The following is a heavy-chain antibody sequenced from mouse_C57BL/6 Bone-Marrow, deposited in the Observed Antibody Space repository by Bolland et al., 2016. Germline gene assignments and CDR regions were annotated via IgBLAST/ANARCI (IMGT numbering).Heavy chain of an antibody. Sequence: YNEKFKGKATLTADKSSSTAYMQLNSLTSEDSAVYFCARSFPHYFDYWGQGTT. J-gene: IGHJ2*01. CDR3: ARSFPHYFDY. V-gene: IGHV1-78*01.